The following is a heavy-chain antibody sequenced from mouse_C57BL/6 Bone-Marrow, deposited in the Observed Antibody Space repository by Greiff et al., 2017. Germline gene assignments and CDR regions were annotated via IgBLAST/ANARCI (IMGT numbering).Heavy chain of an antibody. CDR1: GYAFSSYW. CDR3: AFITTVVGRWYFDV. J-gene: IGHJ1*03. CDR2: IYPGDGDT. Sequence: QVQLQQSGAELVKPGASVKISCKASGYAFSSYWMNWVKQRPGKGLEWIGQIYPGDGDTNYNGKFKGKATLTADKSSSTAYMQLSSLTSEDSAVXFCAFITTVVGRWYFDVWGTGTTVTVSS. D-gene: IGHD1-1*01. V-gene: IGHV1-80*01.